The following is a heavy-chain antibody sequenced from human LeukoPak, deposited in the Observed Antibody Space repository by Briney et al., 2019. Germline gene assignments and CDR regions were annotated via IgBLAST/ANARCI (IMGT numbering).Heavy chain of an antibody. CDR2: INTRSSNI. CDR3: AKESGHCGADCLALNDY. J-gene: IGHJ4*02. CDR1: GFTFNSYT. Sequence: KAGGSLRLSCAASGFTFNSYTMSWVRQAPGKGLEGVSSINTRSSNIYYADSMKGRFTVSRDNTKNSLYLQMNSLRAEDTAVYFCAKESGHCGADCLALNDYWGQGTLVTVSS. V-gene: IGHV3-21*01. D-gene: IGHD2-21*02.